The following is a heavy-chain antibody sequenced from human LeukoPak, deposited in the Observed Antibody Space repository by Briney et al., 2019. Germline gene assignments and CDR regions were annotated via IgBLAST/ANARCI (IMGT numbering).Heavy chain of an antibody. J-gene: IGHJ3*02. CDR2: IIPILGIA. D-gene: IGHD3-10*01. Sequence: SVKVSCKASEGTFSSYTISWVRQAPGQGLEWMGRIIPILGIANYAQKFQGRVTITADKSTSTAYMELSSLRSEDTAVHYCARDGPGDAFDIWGQGTMVTVSS. CDR3: ARDGPGDAFDI. CDR1: EGTFSSYT. V-gene: IGHV1-69*04.